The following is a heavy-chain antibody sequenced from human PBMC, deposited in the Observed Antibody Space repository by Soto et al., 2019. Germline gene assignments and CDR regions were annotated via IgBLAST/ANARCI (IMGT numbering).Heavy chain of an antibody. CDR3: AREITDYGMDV. CDR1: GYTFTSYD. J-gene: IGHJ6*02. CDR2: MNPNSGNT. D-gene: IGHD1-20*01. V-gene: IGHV1-8*01. Sequence: QVQLVQAGAEVKKPGASVKVSCKASGYTFTSYDINWVRQATGQGLEWMGWMNPNSGNTAYAQKFQGRVTMTRNTSISTAYMELSSLRSEETAVYYCAREITDYGMDVWGHWTTVTVSS.